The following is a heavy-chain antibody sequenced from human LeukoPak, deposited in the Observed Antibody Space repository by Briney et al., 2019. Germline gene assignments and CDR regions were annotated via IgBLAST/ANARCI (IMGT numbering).Heavy chain of an antibody. Sequence: ASVKVSCKASGYTFTSYDINWVRQATGQGLEWMGWMNPNSGNTGYAQKFQGRVTMTRNTSISTAYMELSSLRSEDTAVYYCARAGLGYDFFDYWGQGTLVTVSS. D-gene: IGHD5-12*01. CDR1: GYTFTSYD. J-gene: IGHJ4*02. CDR2: MNPNSGNT. V-gene: IGHV1-8*01. CDR3: ARAGLGYDFFDY.